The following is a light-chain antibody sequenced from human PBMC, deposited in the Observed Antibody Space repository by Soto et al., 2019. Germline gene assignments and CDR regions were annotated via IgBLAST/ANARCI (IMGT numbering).Light chain of an antibody. V-gene: IGKV1-9*01. Sequence: IQCTQCRSFLSASVGDRVTITCRASQGISSYLAWYQQKPGKAPKLLMYAASTLQSGVPSRFSGSGSGTEFTLTISSLQPEDFATYYCQHLKSYPQTFGQGTKVDI. CDR1: QGISSY. CDR2: AAS. CDR3: QHLKSYPQT. J-gene: IGKJ1*01.